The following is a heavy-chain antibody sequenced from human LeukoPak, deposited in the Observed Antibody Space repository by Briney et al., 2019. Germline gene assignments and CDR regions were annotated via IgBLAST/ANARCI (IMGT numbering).Heavy chain of an antibody. Sequence: GGSLRLSCAASGFTFSSYAMSWVRQAPGKGLEWVSAISGSGGSTHYADSVKGRFTISRDNSKNTLYLQMNSLRAEDTAVYYCAKDYYDSSGYYLSYFDYWGQGTLVTVSS. CDR1: GFTFSSYA. CDR2: ISGSGGST. J-gene: IGHJ4*02. V-gene: IGHV3-23*01. D-gene: IGHD3-22*01. CDR3: AKDYYDSSGYYLSYFDY.